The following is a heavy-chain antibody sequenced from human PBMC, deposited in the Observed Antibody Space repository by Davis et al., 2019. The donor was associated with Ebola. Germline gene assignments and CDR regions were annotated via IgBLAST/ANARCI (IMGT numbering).Heavy chain of an antibody. Sequence: HTGGSLRLSCAASGFTFSSYWMHWVRQAPGKGLIWVAHINYDGRSYADSVKGRFTISRDNAKNTLYLQMNSLRVEDTAVYYCVRDGIATFGKVKYYYGMDVWGKGTTVTVSS. CDR2: INYDGR. D-gene: IGHD6-13*01. CDR3: VRDGIATFGKVKYYYGMDV. J-gene: IGHJ6*04. CDR1: GFTFSSYW. V-gene: IGHV3-74*01.